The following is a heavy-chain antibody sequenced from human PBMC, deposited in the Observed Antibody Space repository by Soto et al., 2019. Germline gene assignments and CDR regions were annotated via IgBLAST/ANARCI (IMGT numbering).Heavy chain of an antibody. CDR2: ISSSSSYI. J-gene: IGHJ4*02. Sequence: GGSLRLSCAASGFTFSSYSMNWVRQAPGKGLEWVSSISSSSSYIYYADSVKGRFTISRDNAKNSLYLQMNSLRAEDTAVYYCARLGLYCTNGVCYGDSFDYWGQGTLVTVSS. CDR1: GFTFSSYS. V-gene: IGHV3-21*01. D-gene: IGHD2-8*01. CDR3: ARLGLYCTNGVCYGDSFDY.